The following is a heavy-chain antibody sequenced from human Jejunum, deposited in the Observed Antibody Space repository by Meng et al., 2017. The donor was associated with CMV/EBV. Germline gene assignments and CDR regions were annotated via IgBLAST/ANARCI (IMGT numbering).Heavy chain of an antibody. D-gene: IGHD2-21*02. CDR1: GYIFNNYG. J-gene: IGHJ4*02. CDR3: ARVICGGDCYLDK. CDR2: ISAYNGNT. V-gene: IGHV1-18*01. Sequence: VHRGQSGAEVKKPGASGKVPCHVSGYIFNNYGVSLVRQAPGQGPEWMGWISAYNGNTNYAQNFQGRFTMTTDTSTSTAYMELRSLRSDDTAVYYCARVICGGDCYLDKWGQGTLVTVSS.